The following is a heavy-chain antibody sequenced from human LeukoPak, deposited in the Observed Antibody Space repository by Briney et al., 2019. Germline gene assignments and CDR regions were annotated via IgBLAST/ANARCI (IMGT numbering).Heavy chain of an antibody. CDR3: ARRFRGVYAFDI. J-gene: IGHJ3*02. CDR1: GFTFSDYY. CDR2: ISSSGSTI. V-gene: IGHV3-11*01. Sequence: GSLRLSCAASGFTFSDYYMSWIRQAPGKGLKWVSYISSSGSTIYYADSVKGRFTISRDNAKNSLYLQMNSLRAEDTAVYYCARRFRGVYAFDIWGQGTMVTVSS. D-gene: IGHD3-10*01.